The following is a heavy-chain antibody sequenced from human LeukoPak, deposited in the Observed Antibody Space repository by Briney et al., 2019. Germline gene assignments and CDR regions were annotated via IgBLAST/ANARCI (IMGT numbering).Heavy chain of an antibody. CDR3: AKVGAVAAVEN. CDR1: GFTASSKY. D-gene: IGHD6-19*01. J-gene: IGHJ4*02. V-gene: IGHV3-66*01. CDR2: IYTGETT. Sequence: GGSLRLSCAASGFTASSKYMSWVRQAPGKGLEWVSVIYTGETTYYADSVKGRFTISRDNSKNTLYLQMDGLRVEDTAVYYCAKVGAVAAVENWGQGTLATVSS.